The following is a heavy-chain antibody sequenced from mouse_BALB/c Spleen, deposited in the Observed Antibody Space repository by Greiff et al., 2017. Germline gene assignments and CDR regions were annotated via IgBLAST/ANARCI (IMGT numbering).Heavy chain of an antibody. CDR2: IDPENGNT. CDR3: ARIYDRYYEAMDY. V-gene: IGHV14-1*02. Sequence: VQLQQSGAELVRPGALVKLSCKASGFNITDSYMHWVKQRPEQGLAWIGWIDPENGNTIYDPKFQGKASITADTSSNTAYLQLSSLTSEDTAVYYCARIYDRYYEAMDYWGQGTSVTVSS. CDR1: GFNITDSY. D-gene: IGHD2-3*01. J-gene: IGHJ4*01.